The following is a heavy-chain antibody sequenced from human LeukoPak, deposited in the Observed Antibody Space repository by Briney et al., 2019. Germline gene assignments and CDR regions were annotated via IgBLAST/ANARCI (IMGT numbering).Heavy chain of an antibody. CDR1: GYTFTGYY. D-gene: IGHD3-10*02. CDR3: AREPTFGELLLRRALDNWFNP. V-gene: IGHV1-2*02. Sequence: ASVKVSCKASGYTFTGYYMHWVRQAPGQGLEWMGWINPNSGGTSYAKKFQGRVTMTRDTSISTAYMELSRLRSDDTAVYYCAREPTFGELLLRRALDNWFNPWGQGTLVTVSS. J-gene: IGHJ5*02. CDR2: INPNSGGT.